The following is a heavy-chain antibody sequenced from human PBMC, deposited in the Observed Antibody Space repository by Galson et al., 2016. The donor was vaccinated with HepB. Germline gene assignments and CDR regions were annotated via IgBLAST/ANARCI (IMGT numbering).Heavy chain of an antibody. Sequence: TLSLTCTVSGGSISSGDYHWSWIRQSPGKGLEWIGYIYHSGVTYYNPSLKSRLIISIDTSKNQFSLKLSSVTAADTAVYYCARDGSGDWNSPDGYYYGMDGWGQGTTVTVSS. CDR2: IYHSGVT. CDR1: GGSISSGDYH. V-gene: IGHV4-30-4*01. J-gene: IGHJ6*02. CDR3: ARDGSGDWNSPDGYYYGMDG. D-gene: IGHD1-7*01.